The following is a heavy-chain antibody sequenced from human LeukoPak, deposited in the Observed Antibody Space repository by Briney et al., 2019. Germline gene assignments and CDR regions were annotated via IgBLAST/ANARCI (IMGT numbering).Heavy chain of an antibody. CDR3: AADVTNTAMVPPSY. CDR1: GFTFTSSA. D-gene: IGHD5-18*01. V-gene: IGHV1-58*02. Sequence: GTSVKVSCKASGFTFTSSAMQWVRQARGQRLEWIGWIVVGSGNTNYAQKFQERVTITRDMSTSTAYMELSSPRSEDTAVYYCAADVTNTAMVPPSYWGQGTLVTVSS. CDR2: IVVGSGNT. J-gene: IGHJ4*02.